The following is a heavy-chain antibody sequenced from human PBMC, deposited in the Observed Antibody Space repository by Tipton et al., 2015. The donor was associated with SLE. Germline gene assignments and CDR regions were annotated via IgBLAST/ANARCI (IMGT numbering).Heavy chain of an antibody. J-gene: IGHJ4*02. CDR3: AREYSGYECPDY. V-gene: IGHV3-23*01. Sequence: SLRLSCAASGFTFSNYAMTWVRQAPGKGLEWVSGISGSGTTTDYADSVKGRFTISRDNSKNTLYLQMNSLRAEDTALYYCAREYSGYECPDYWGQGTLVTVSS. CDR1: GFTFSNYA. CDR2: ISGSGTTT. D-gene: IGHD5-12*01.